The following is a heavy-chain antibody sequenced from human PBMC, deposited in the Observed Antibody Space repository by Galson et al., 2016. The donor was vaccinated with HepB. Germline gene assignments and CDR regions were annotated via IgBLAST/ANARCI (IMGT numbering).Heavy chain of an antibody. CDR3: ARVRIAVAENSYFFDS. V-gene: IGHV4-59*01. CDR2: IYYSGGST. CDR1: GVSLSSYY. Sequence: ETLSLTCTVSGVSLSSYYWSWIRQPPGKGLEWIGYIYYSGGSTNYNPSLKSRVTISVDTLKNQFSPKLSSVTAADTAVYFCARVRIAVAENSYFFDSWGQGTLVTVSS. D-gene: IGHD6-19*01. J-gene: IGHJ4*02.